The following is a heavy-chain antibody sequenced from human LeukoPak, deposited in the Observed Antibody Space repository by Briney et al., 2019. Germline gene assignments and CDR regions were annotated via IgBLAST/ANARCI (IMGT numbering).Heavy chain of an antibody. CDR1: GFTFSSYG. J-gene: IGHJ3*02. CDR2: IWYDGSNK. CDR3: ARDVNIRDADYYDSSGPGAFDI. Sequence: GRSLRLSCAASGFTFSSYGMHWVRQAPGKGLEWVAVIWYDGSNKYYADSVKGRFTISRDNSKNTLYLQMNSLRAEDMAVYYCARDVNIRDADYYDSSGPGAFDIWGQGTMVTVSS. V-gene: IGHV3-33*01. D-gene: IGHD3-22*01.